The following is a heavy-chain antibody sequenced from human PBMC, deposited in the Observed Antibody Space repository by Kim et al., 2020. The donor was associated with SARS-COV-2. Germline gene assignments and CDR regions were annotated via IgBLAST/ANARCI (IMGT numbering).Heavy chain of an antibody. Sequence: GGSLRLSCAASGFTFSSYSMNWVRQAPGKGLEWVSSISSSSSYIYYADSVKGRFTISRDNAKNSLYLQMNSLRAEDTAVYYCARDIWLTGDLHLKGYYYGMDDWGQGTTVTVSS. V-gene: IGHV3-21*01. CDR3: ARDIWLTGDLHLKGYYYGMDD. D-gene: IGHD7-27*01. CDR1: GFTFSSYS. J-gene: IGHJ6*02. CDR2: ISSSSSYI.